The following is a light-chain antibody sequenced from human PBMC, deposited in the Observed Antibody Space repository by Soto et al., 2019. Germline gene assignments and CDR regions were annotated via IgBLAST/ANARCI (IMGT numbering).Light chain of an antibody. V-gene: IGKV1-9*01. J-gene: IGKJ4*01. CDR1: QGISSY. Sequence: DTQLTQSPSFLSASVGDRVTITCRASQGISSYLAWYQQKPGKAPKLLIYVASTLQSGVPSRFSGSGSGTEFTLTISSLQPEDFATYYCQQLNSYPRVTFGGGTKVEIK. CDR2: VAS. CDR3: QQLNSYPRVT.